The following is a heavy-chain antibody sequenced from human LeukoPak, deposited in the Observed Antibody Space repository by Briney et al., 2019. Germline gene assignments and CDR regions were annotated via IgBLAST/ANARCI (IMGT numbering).Heavy chain of an antibody. J-gene: IGHJ4*02. Sequence: GGSLRLSCAASGFTFSSYWMHWVRQAPGKGLVWVSRIASDGSTVYADSVRGRFTISRDNAKDTVYLQMNSLRVEDTAVYYCIGSGGWPGYWGQGTLVTVSS. D-gene: IGHD1-26*01. CDR3: IGSGGWPGY. CDR2: IASDGST. CDR1: GFTFSSYW. V-gene: IGHV3-74*01.